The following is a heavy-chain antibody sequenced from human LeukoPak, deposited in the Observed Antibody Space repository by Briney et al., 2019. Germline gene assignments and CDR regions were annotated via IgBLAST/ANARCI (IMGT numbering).Heavy chain of an antibody. CDR3: ARPTSYGYFFDS. V-gene: IGHV1-2*06. Sequence: ASVKVSCKAAGYTFTAYFIHWVRQALGQGLEWMGRINPNSGDTNYAQRFQGRVTMTRDTSTSTAYMELSRLTSDDTAVYYCARPTSYGYFFDSWGQGTLVTVSS. D-gene: IGHD3-16*01. J-gene: IGHJ4*02. CDR1: GYTFTAYF. CDR2: INPNSGDT.